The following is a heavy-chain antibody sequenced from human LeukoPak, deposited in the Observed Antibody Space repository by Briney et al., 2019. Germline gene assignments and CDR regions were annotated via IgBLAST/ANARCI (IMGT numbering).Heavy chain of an antibody. CDR3: ARGRKIYSNSVFDY. CDR1: GFTFSSYA. Sequence: PGGSLRLSCAASGFTFSSYAMSWVRQAPGKGLEWVSGINWNGGSTDYADSVKGRFTISRDNAKNSLYLQMNSLRAEDTALYYCARGRKIYSNSVFDYWGQGTLVTVSS. V-gene: IGHV3-20*04. J-gene: IGHJ4*02. CDR2: INWNGGST. D-gene: IGHD4-11*01.